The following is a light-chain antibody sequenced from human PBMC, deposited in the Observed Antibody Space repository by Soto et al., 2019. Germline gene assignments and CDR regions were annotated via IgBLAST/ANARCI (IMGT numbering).Light chain of an antibody. CDR1: QSVSSSY. V-gene: IGKV3-20*01. Sequence: EIVLTQSPGTLSLSPGERATLSCRASQSVSSSYLAWYQQKPGQAPRLLTYGASSRATGIPDRSSGSGSGTDFTLTISRLEPEDFAVYYCQQYGSSQWTFGQGTKVDIK. CDR2: GAS. J-gene: IGKJ1*01. CDR3: QQYGSSQWT.